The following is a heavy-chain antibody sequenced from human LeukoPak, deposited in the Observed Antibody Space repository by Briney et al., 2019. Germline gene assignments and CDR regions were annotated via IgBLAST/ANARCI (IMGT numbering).Heavy chain of an antibody. CDR2: IYYSGST. J-gene: IGHJ6*02. V-gene: IGHV4-39*01. Sequence: PSETLSLTCTVSGGSISSSSYYWGWIRQPPGKGLEWIGSIYYSGSTYYNPSLKSRVTISVDTSKNQFSLKLSSVTAADTAVYYCARQTARGRGVFYYYSGMDVWGQGTTVTVSS. D-gene: IGHD3-10*01. CDR1: GGSISSSSYY. CDR3: ARQTARGRGVFYYYSGMDV.